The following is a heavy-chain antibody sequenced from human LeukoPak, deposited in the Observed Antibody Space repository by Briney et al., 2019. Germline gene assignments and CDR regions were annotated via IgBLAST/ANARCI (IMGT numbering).Heavy chain of an antibody. V-gene: IGHV3-23*01. Sequence: GGSLRLSCAASGFTFSSYAMSWVRQAPGKGLEWASAISGSGGSTYYADSVKGRFTISRDNSKNTLYLQMNSLRAEDTAVYYCAKDSYPYCSRTSCPDYWGQGTLVTVPS. CDR2: ISGSGGST. CDR3: AKDSYPYCSRTSCPDY. D-gene: IGHD2-2*01. J-gene: IGHJ4*02. CDR1: GFTFSSYA.